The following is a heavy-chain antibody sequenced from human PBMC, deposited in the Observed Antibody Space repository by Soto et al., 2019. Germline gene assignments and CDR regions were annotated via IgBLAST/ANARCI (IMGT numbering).Heavy chain of an antibody. V-gene: IGHV1-2*02. CDR2: INPATGAA. Sequence: QLHLVQSGAVVKKPGASVTVSCSASGYPVTAYYMHWVRQAPGRGLEWMGGINPATGAAKYTQTCQGGVTMIRDTSTSTVFMELSGLTSEDTAVFYCARGGGVGVAGSAAFDMWGQGTLVTVSS. J-gene: IGHJ3*02. D-gene: IGHD3-3*01. CDR3: ARGGGVGVAGSAAFDM. CDR1: GYPVTAYY.